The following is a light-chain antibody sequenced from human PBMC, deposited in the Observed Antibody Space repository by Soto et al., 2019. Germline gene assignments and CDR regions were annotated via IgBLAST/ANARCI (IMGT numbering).Light chain of an antibody. CDR2: DAS. V-gene: IGKV1-33*01. J-gene: IGKJ3*01. Sequence: DIQMTQSPSSLSASVGDRVTITCQASQDISNYLNWYQQKPGKAPKLLIYDASNLETGVPSRFSDSGSGTDFTFTISSLQPEDIATYYCQQYDKLSFTFGPGTKVDIK. CDR1: QDISNY. CDR3: QQYDKLSFT.